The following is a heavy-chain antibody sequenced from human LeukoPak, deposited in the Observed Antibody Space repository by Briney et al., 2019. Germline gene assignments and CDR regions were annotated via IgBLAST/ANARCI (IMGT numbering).Heavy chain of an antibody. CDR2: MNPNSGNT. CDR3: ARWGAYCTNGVCYTNQYDY. CDR1: GYTFTSYD. J-gene: IGHJ4*02. D-gene: IGHD2-8*01. Sequence: ASVKVSCKASGYTFTSYDINWVRQATGQGLEWMGWMNPNSGNTGYAQKFQGRVTMTRNTSISTAYMELSSLRSEDTAVYYCARWGAYCTNGVCYTNQYDYWGQGTLVTVSS. V-gene: IGHV1-8*01.